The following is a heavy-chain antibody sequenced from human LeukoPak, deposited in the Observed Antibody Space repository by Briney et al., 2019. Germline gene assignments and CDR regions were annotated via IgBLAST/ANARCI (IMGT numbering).Heavy chain of an antibody. CDR2: INPNSGGT. V-gene: IGHV1-2*02. CDR3: ARVRIGQQLDKYYYYAMDV. CDR1: GYTFTSYY. Sequence: ASVKVSCTASGYTFTSYYMHWVRQAPGHGLEWMGWINPNSGGTNYAQKFQGRVTMTTDTSISTAYMEVSRLRSDDTAVYYCARVRIGQQLDKYYYYAMDVWGQGTTVTVSS. D-gene: IGHD6-13*01. J-gene: IGHJ6*02.